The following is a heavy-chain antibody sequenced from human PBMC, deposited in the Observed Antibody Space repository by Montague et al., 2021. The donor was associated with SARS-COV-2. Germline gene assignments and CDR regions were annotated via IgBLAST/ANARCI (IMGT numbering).Heavy chain of an antibody. CDR1: GGSIISSSYY. D-gene: IGHD5-24*01. CDR3: ARYSRRWIQLFAPFFDY. CDR2: IYYSGST. J-gene: IGHJ4*02. V-gene: IGHV4-39*01. Sequence: SETLSLTCTVSGGSIISSSYYWGWIRQPPGKGLEWIGSIYYSGSTYYNPSLKNRVTISVATSTNQFSLTLSSVTAADTAVYYCARYSRRWIQLFAPFFDYWGQGTPVTVSS.